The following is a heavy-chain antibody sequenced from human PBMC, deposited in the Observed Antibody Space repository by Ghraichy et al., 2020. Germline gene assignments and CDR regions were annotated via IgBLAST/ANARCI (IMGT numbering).Heavy chain of an antibody. V-gene: IGHV3-21*01. CDR3: AILLIVVVPAANPYGMDV. CDR2: ISSSSSYI. J-gene: IGHJ6*02. CDR1: GFTFSSYS. Sequence: GESLRLSCAASGFTFSSYSMNWVRQAPGKGLEWVSSISSSSSYIYYADSVKGRFTISRDNAKNSLYLQMNSLRAEDTAVYYCAILLIVVVPAANPYGMDVWGQGTTVTVSS. D-gene: IGHD2-2*01.